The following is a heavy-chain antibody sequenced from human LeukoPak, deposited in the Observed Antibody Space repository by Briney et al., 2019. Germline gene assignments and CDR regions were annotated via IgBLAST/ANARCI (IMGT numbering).Heavy chain of an antibody. V-gene: IGHV3-30*02. D-gene: IGHD6-19*01. Sequence: GGSLRLSCATSGFTFSSYGMHWVRQAPGKGLEWVAFIRNDGSNKYYTDSVKGRFSISRDNSKKTVSLQMNSLRAEDTAVYYCAKLFREGYSSGWYDLDYWGQGTLVTVSS. J-gene: IGHJ4*02. CDR2: IRNDGSNK. CDR3: AKLFREGYSSGWYDLDY. CDR1: GFTFSSYG.